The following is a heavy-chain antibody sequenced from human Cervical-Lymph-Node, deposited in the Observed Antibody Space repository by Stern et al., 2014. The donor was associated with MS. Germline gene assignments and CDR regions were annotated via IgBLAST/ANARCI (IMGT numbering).Heavy chain of an antibody. CDR1: GLTVSGDY. CDR3: AGNTSSPERSDW. V-gene: IGHV3-53*01. J-gene: IGHJ4*02. CDR2: ITNVGST. Sequence: EVHLVESGGGVIQPGGSLRLSCTASGLTVSGDYMTWVRQAPGKGLEWVSLITNVGSTFYTDSVKGGFAINRGDSKNTVYLHVTSLRAEDAAMYYCAGNTSSPERSDWWGQGTLVTVSS. D-gene: IGHD1-1*01.